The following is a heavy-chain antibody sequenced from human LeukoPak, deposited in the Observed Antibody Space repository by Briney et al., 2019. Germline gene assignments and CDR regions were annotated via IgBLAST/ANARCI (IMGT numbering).Heavy chain of an antibody. Sequence: SQTLSLTCTVSGGSISSGDYYWSWIRQPPGKGLEWIGYIYHSGSTYYNPSLKSRVTISVDRSKNQFSLKLSSVTAADTAVYYCAREYSSSSAWFDPWGQGTLVTVSS. D-gene: IGHD6-6*01. CDR1: GGSISSGDYY. J-gene: IGHJ5*02. CDR3: AREYSSSSAWFDP. V-gene: IGHV4-30-2*01. CDR2: IYHSGST.